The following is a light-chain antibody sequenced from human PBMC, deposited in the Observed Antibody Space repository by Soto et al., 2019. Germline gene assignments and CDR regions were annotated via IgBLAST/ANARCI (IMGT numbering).Light chain of an antibody. Sequence: DIVMTQSPLSLPVTAGDPGSVSCRSSQSLLHSNGYNYLDWYLQKPGQSPQLLIYWGSNRASGVPDRFSGSGSGTDFTLKISRVEAEDVGVYYCMQALQTPWTFGQGTKVDIK. CDR3: MQALQTPWT. CDR2: WGS. CDR1: QSLLHSNGYNY. J-gene: IGKJ1*01. V-gene: IGKV2-28*01.